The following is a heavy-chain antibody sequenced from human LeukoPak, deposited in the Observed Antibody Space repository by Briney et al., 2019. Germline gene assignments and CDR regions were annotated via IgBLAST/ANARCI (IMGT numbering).Heavy chain of an antibody. Sequence: SETLSLTCTVSGDSISSHYWSWIRQPPGKGLEWIGFIYYTGSTIYNPSLKSRVTISIDMSKNQFSLKLNSVTAADTAVYYCARVPQDVVPYWYFDLWGRGTLVTVSS. D-gene: IGHD2-8*01. CDR3: ARVPQDVVPYWYFDL. CDR2: IYYTGST. V-gene: IGHV4-59*11. CDR1: GDSISSHY. J-gene: IGHJ2*01.